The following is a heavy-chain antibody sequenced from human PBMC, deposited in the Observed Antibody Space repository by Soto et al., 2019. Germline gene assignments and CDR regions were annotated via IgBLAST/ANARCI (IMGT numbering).Heavy chain of an antibody. Sequence: QPGGSLRLSCAASGFTFSSYAMHWVRQAPGKGLEWVAVISYDGSNKYYADSVKGRFTISRDNSKNTLYLQMNSLRAEDTAVYYCARAGNWNYFTAPGWEGRYYYGMDVWGQGTTVTVSS. CDR2: ISYDGSNK. CDR1: GFTFSSYA. CDR3: ARAGNWNYFTAPGWEGRYYYGMDV. V-gene: IGHV3-30-3*01. J-gene: IGHJ6*02. D-gene: IGHD1-7*01.